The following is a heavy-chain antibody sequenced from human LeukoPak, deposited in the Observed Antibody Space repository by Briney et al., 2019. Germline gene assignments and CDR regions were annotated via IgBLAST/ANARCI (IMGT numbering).Heavy chain of an antibody. Sequence: PSETLSLTCTVSVGSISSYYWDCIRQPAGKGLEWIGRIYNRGSTNYNPSLKSRVTMSVDTSKNQFSLKLTSVTAADTAVYYCARVDDRNYYYYFDYWGQGTLVTVSS. CDR3: ARVDDRNYYYYFDY. J-gene: IGHJ4*02. CDR2: IYNRGST. CDR1: VGSISSYY. D-gene: IGHD3-22*01. V-gene: IGHV4-4*07.